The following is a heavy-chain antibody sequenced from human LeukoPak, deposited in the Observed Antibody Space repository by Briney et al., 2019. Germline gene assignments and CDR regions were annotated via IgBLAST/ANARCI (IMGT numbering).Heavy chain of an antibody. J-gene: IGHJ4*02. CDR3: ARGYYYGTTGHFDS. V-gene: IGHV3-33*01. D-gene: IGHD3-22*01. Sequence: GRSVRLSCAASGFTFSSYGMHWVRQAPDKGLEWVAVIWNDGGKKYYADSVKGRFTISRDNSKNTLYLQMNSLRAEDTAVFYCARGYYYGTTGHFDSWGQGSLVPVSS. CDR2: IWNDGGKK. CDR1: GFTFSSYG.